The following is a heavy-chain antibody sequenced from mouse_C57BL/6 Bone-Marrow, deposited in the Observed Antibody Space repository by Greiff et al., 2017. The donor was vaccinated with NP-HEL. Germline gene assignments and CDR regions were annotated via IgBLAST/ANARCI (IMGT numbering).Heavy chain of an antibody. CDR2: INPYNGGT. V-gene: IGHV1-19*01. J-gene: IGHJ2*01. Sequence: VQLQQSGPVLVKPGASVKMSCKASGYTFTDYYMNWVKQSHGKSLEWIGVINPYNGGTSYNQKFKGKATLTVDKYSSTAYMELNSLTSEDSAVYYCALDSTYFDYWAQGTTLTVSS. D-gene: IGHD2-5*01. CDR3: ALDSTYFDY. CDR1: GYTFTDYY.